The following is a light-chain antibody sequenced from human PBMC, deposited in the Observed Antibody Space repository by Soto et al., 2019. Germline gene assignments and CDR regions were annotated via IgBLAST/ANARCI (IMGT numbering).Light chain of an antibody. CDR1: QSLSSSY. V-gene: IGKV3-20*01. CDR2: GAS. CDR3: QQYDTSLWT. J-gene: IGKJ1*01. Sequence: IVWTQSPGTRSVSPGERATLSCRSSQSLSSSYLAWYQQRPGQAPRLLIYGASSRATGIPDRFSGSGSGTDFTLTISRLEPEDFAVYYCQQYDTSLWTFGQGTKVDIK.